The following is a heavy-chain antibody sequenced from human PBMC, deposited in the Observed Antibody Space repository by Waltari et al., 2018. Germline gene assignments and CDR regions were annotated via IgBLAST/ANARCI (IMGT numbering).Heavy chain of an antibody. D-gene: IGHD6-13*01. V-gene: IGHV3-7*01. J-gene: IGHJ4*02. Sequence: EVQLVESGGGLVQPGGSLRLSCAASGFPFSNNWMTWVRQAPGKGLEWVANINQDGSEKYSVESVKGRFTISRDNAKNSLYLQLTSLRADDTAVYYCTRGGDDSSWYWRNWGQGTLVTVSS. CDR1: GFPFSNNW. CDR3: TRGGDDSSWYWRN. CDR2: INQDGSEK.